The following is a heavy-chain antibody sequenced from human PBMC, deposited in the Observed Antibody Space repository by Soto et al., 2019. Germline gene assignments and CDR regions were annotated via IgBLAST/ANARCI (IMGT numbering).Heavy chain of an antibody. CDR1: GYSFTSYW. V-gene: IGHV5-10-1*01. D-gene: IGHD2-2*02. CDR3: ARQDVVVPAAIYGMDV. J-gene: IGHJ6*02. CDR2: IDPSDSYT. Sequence: GESLKISCKGSGYSFTSYWISWVRQMPGKGLEWMGRIDPSDSYTNYSPSFQGHVTISADKSISTAYLQWSSLKASDTAMYYCARQDVVVPAAIYGMDVWGQGTTVTVS.